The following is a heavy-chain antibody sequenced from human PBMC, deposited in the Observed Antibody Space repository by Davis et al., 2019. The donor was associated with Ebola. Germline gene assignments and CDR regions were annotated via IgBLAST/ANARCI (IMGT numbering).Heavy chain of an antibody. Sequence: AASVKVSCKAPGVTLNNYGINWVRQAPGQGYPWIGRIIPMTGSTNYAQRFQGRITITADKSTNTDYMEMNSLTSEDTAVYYCAAKLGGAYNYWAPTFDYWGQGTLVTVSS. D-gene: IGHD5-24*01. CDR2: IIPMTGST. J-gene: IGHJ4*02. CDR3: AAKLGGAYNYWAPTFDY. CDR1: GVTLNNYG. V-gene: IGHV1-69*04.